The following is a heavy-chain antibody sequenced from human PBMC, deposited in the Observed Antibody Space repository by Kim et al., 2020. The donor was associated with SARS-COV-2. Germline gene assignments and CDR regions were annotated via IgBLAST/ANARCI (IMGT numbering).Heavy chain of an antibody. D-gene: IGHD5-12*01. J-gene: IGHJ4*02. CDR1: GGSFSGYY. Sequence: SETLSLTCAVYGGSFSGYYWSWIRQPPGKGLEWIGEINHSGSTNYNPSHKSRVTISVDTSKNEFSLKLSSVTAADKAVDYCARESGYSGYGVDYWGQGTLVTVSS. V-gene: IGHV4-34*01. CDR3: ARESGYSGYGVDY. CDR2: INHSGST.